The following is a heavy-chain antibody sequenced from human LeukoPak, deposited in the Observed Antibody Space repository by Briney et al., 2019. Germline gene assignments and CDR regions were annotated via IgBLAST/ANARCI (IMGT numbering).Heavy chain of an antibody. CDR3: AREDIVVVPANGGNAFDI. J-gene: IGHJ3*02. Sequence: SETLSLTCTVSGGSISSSSYYWGWIRQPPGKGLEWIGSIYYSGSTYYNPSLKSRVTISVDTSKNQFSLKLSSVTAADTAVYYCAREDIVVVPANGGNAFDIWGQGTMVTVSS. V-gene: IGHV4-39*07. CDR1: GGSISSSSYY. CDR2: IYYSGST. D-gene: IGHD2-2*01.